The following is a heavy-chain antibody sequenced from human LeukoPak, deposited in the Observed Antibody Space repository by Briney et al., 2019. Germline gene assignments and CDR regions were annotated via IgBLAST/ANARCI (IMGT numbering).Heavy chain of an antibody. CDR1: GGSISSGGYY. CDR2: IYYSGST. J-gene: IGHJ6*02. D-gene: IGHD3-3*01. Sequence: SETLSLTCTVSGGSISSGGYYWSWIRQPPGKGLEWIGYIYYSGSTNYNPSLKSRVTISVDTSKNQFSLKLSSVTAADTAVYYCARDIAYDFWSGYYGMDVWGQGTTVTVSS. CDR3: ARDIAYDFWSGYYGMDV. V-gene: IGHV4-61*08.